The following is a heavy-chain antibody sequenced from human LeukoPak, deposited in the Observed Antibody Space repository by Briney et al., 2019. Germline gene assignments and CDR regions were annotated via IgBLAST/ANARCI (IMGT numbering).Heavy chain of an antibody. Sequence: GGSLRLSCAASRFTFSSYVMGWVRQAPGKGLECVSAISGSGRSTYYADSVKGRFTISREDSKNTLYLQMNILRAEDTAIYYCARVSGDIQIWPQPFGDGMDVWGQGTTVTVSS. CDR2: ISGSGRST. J-gene: IGHJ6*02. V-gene: IGHV3-23*01. CDR3: ARVSGDIQIWPQPFGDGMDV. CDR1: RFTFSSYV. D-gene: IGHD3-16*01.